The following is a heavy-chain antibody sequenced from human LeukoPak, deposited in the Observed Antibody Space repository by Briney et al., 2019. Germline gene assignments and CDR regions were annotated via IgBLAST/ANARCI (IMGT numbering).Heavy chain of an antibody. J-gene: IGHJ5*02. CDR2: INPSGGST. CDR1: GYTFTGYY. CDR3: ARGYCSGGSCYSGHNWFDP. Sequence: ASVKVSCKASGYTFTGYYMHWVRQAPGQGLEWMGIINPSGGSTSYAQKFQGRVTMTRDMSTSTVYMELSSLRSEDTAVYYWARGYCSGGSCYSGHNWFDPWGQGTLVTVSS. D-gene: IGHD2-15*01. V-gene: IGHV1-46*01.